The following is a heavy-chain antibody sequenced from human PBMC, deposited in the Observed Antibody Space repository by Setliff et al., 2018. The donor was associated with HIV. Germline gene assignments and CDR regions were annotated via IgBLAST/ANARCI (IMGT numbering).Heavy chain of an antibody. CDR2: ISSASSYI. CDR1: GFTFSSAW. CDR3: ARGYSSSWHNDYHYYMDV. J-gene: IGHJ6*03. Sequence: PGGSLRLSCAASGFTFSSAWMGWVRQAPGKGLEWVSSISSASSYIYYEDSVKGRFTVSRDNAEHSLYLQMDSLRADDTAVYYCARGYSSSWHNDYHYYMDVWGKGTTVTVSS. V-gene: IGHV3-21*01. D-gene: IGHD6-13*01.